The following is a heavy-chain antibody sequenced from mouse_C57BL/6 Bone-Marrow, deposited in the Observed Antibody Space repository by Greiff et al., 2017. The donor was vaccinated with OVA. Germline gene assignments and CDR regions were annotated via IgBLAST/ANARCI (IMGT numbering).Heavy chain of an antibody. D-gene: IGHD1-1*01. J-gene: IGHJ2*01. V-gene: IGHV1-66*01. CDR3: ARGDYGSSDGY. CDR2: IYPGSGNT. CDR1: GYSFTSYY. Sequence: QVQLQQSGPELVKPGASVKISCKASGYSFTSYYIHWVKQRPGQGLEWIGWIYPGSGNTKYNEKFKGKATLTADTTSSTAYMQLSSLTAEDSAVYYGARGDYGSSDGYWGQGTTLTVSS.